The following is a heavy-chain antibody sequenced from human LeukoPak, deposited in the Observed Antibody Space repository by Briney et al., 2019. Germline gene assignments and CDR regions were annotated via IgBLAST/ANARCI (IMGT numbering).Heavy chain of an antibody. CDR2: IYYSGST. CDR1: GGSISSYY. CDR3: ARFEILVGTDAFDI. J-gene: IGHJ3*02. D-gene: IGHD1-26*01. V-gene: IGHV4-59*08. Sequence: PSETLSLTCTVSGGSISSYYWSWIRQPAGKGLEWIGYIYYSGSTNYNPSLKSRVTISVDTSKNQFSLKLSSVTAADTAVYYCARFEILVGTDAFDIWGQGTMVTVSS.